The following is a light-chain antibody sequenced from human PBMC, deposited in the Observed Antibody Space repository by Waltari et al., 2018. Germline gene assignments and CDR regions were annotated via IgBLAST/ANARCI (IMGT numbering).Light chain of an antibody. CDR2: GNS. J-gene: IGLJ3*02. Sequence: QSVLTQPPSVSGAPGQRVTISCTGSSYNIGAGYAVHWYQQLPGPAPKLLIYGNSNRPSGVPDRFSGSKSGTSASLAITGLQAEDEADYYCQSYDSSLSGAGVFGGGTKLTVL. CDR3: QSYDSSLSGAGV. V-gene: IGLV1-40*01. CDR1: SYNIGAGYA.